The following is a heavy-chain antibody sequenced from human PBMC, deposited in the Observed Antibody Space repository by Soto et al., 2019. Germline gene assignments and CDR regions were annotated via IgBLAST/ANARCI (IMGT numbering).Heavy chain of an antibody. J-gene: IGHJ4*02. CDR3: ARAGGGFDY. D-gene: IGHD3-16*01. CDR2: INSGGTDT. Sequence: EVQLVESGGGLVQPGGSRRLSCAASGFNFRSYWMHWVRQAPGKGLEWVSHINSGGTDTSYADSVKGRFTISKDSAKGTLYLQVNSLRVEDTAVYYCARAGGGFDYWGRGTLVTVSS. CDR1: GFNFRSYW. V-gene: IGHV3-74*01.